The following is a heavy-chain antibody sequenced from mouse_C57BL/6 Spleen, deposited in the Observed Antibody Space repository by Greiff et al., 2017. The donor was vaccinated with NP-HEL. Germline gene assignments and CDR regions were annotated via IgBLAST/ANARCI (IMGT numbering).Heavy chain of an antibody. D-gene: IGHD1-1*01. Sequence: QVQLQQPGAELVRPGTSVKLSCKASGYTFTSYWMHWVKQRPGQGLEWIGVIDPSDSYTNYNHKFKGKATLTVDTSSSTAYMQLSSLTSEDSAVYYCARRGVVARGYAMDDWGQGTSVTVSS. CDR3: ARRGVVARGYAMDD. J-gene: IGHJ4*01. CDR1: GYTFTSYW. CDR2: IDPSDSYT. V-gene: IGHV1-59*01.